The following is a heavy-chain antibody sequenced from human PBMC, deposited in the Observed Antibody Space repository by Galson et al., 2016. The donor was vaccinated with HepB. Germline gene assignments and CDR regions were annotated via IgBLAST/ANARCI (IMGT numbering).Heavy chain of an antibody. Sequence: SLRLSCATSGFTFTRYNMHWVRQAPGKGLVWVSSISSGRRYISYADSVKGRFTISRDNVKKSLYLQMNRLRPEDTAVYYCARVREQQLLDAFDIWGQGTMVTVSS. CDR2: ISSGRRYI. D-gene: IGHD6-13*01. J-gene: IGHJ3*02. CDR1: GFTFTRYN. CDR3: ARVREQQLLDAFDI. V-gene: IGHV3-21*01.